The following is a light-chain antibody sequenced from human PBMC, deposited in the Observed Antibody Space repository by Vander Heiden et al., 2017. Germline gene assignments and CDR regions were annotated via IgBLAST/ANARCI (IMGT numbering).Light chain of an antibody. CDR3: CSYAGSYTWV. Sequence: QSVLAQPRSVSASPGPSVTISCTGTSSDVGAYKYVSWYQQHPGKAPKFMIYDVNKRPSGVPDRFSGSKSGNTASLTISGLQAEDEADYYCCSYAGSYTWVFGGGTKLAVL. V-gene: IGLV2-11*01. CDR2: DVN. CDR1: SSDVGAYKY. J-gene: IGLJ3*02.